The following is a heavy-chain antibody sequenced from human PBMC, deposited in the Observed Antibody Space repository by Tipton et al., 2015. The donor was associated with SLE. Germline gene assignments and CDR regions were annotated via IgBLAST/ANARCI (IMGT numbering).Heavy chain of an antibody. Sequence: TLSLTCTVSGVSMTGHYWAWIRQPPGKGLEWIGYIYCCGSTHYNPSLKSRATISVDTSKNQFSLRLNSVTAADTAVYYCVREPLLYDDYGGGFDPWGQGTLVTVSS. V-gene: IGHV4-59*11. J-gene: IGHJ5*02. CDR3: VREPLLYDDYGGGFDP. D-gene: IGHD4-23*01. CDR1: GVSMTGHY. CDR2: IYCCGST.